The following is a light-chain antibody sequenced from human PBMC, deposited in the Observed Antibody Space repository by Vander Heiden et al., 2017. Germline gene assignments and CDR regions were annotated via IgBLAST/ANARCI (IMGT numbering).Light chain of an antibody. CDR3: QKYNSYWT. Sequence: DLQMTQSPSTLSASVGDSVTITRRASQSISSWLAWYQQQPGNATNLLYYKASSLGSGVPSMCSGSGSGTEITLTISSLQPDDFATYYCQKYNSYWTFGQGTKVEIK. J-gene: IGKJ1*01. CDR1: QSISSW. CDR2: KAS. V-gene: IGKV1-5*03.